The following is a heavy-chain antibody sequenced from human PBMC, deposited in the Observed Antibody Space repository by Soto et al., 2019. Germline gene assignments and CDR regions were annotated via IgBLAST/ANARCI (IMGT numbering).Heavy chain of an antibody. V-gene: IGHV4-30-2*01. Sequence: PSETLSLTCAFSGGSIISGGYSWSWIRQPPGKGLEWIGYIYHSGNIYYNPSLKSRVTISVDRSKNQFSLKLSSVTAADTAVYYCARIPSPWGQGTLVPVSS. CDR2: IYHSGNI. CDR3: ARIPSP. J-gene: IGHJ5*02. CDR1: GGSIISGGYS. D-gene: IGHD2-21*01.